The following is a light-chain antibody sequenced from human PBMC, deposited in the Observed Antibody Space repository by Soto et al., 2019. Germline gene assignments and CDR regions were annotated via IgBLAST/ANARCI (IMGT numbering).Light chain of an antibody. Sequence: QSVLTQPPSVSGAPGQRVTISCTGSSSNIGAGYDVHWYQQLPGTAPKLLIYGNNYRPSGVPDRFSGSKSGTSASLAITGLQAEDEADYYCQSSDTCLSWGRVFGGGTKVTVL. CDR2: GNN. CDR3: QSSDTCLSWGRV. CDR1: SSNIGAGYD. V-gene: IGLV1-40*01. J-gene: IGLJ3*02.